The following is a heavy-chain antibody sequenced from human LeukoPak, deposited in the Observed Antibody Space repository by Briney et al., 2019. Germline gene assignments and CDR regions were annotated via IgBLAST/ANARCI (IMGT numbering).Heavy chain of an antibody. D-gene: IGHD3-3*01. V-gene: IGHV4-4*07. CDR1: GGSISSYY. CDR3: ARDRGGQRYYDFWSGYPTAAFDI. Sequence: KSSETLSLTCTVSGGSISSYYWSWIRQPAGKGLEWIGRIYTSGSTNYNPSLKSRVTMSVDTSKNQFSLKLSSVTAADTAVYYCARDRGGQRYYDFWSGYPTAAFDIWGQGTVVTVSS. J-gene: IGHJ3*02. CDR2: IYTSGST.